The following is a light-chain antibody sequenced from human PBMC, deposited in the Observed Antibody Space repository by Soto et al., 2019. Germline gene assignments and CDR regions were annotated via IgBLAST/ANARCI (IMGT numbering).Light chain of an antibody. Sequence: EIVLTQSPATLSLSPGESATLSCRASQSVGNYLAWYTQRPGQAPRLLIYDASTRTTGIPTRFSGSGSGTDFTRTICSLEREDCAVYYCQQRGDWPPGVTFGQGTRLEIK. CDR2: DAS. CDR1: QSVGNY. J-gene: IGKJ5*01. CDR3: QQRGDWPPGVT. V-gene: IGKV3-11*01.